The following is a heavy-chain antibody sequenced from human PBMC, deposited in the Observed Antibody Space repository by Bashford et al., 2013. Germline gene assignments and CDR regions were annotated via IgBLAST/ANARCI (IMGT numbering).Heavy chain of an antibody. CDR2: IDPSDSYT. D-gene: IGHD1-1*01. CDR1: GYRFTSYW. Sequence: ESLKISCKGSGYRFTSYWISWVRQMPGKGLEWMGRIDPSDSYTNYSPSFQGHVSISVDKSVTTAYLQWNSLKASDTAMYYCAFLLTTTGPDYWGQGTLVTVSS. CDR3: AFLLTTTGPDY. J-gene: IGHJ4*02. V-gene: IGHV5-10-1*01.